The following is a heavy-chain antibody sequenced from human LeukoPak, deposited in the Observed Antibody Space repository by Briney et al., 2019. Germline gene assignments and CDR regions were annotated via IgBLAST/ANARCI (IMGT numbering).Heavy chain of an antibody. CDR2: IIPVFGTA. CDR3: ARVDRYHYYLDV. Sequence: ASVKVSCKASGGTFSTFSITWVRQAPGQGLEWMGGIIPVFGTATYAQQFQGRVTVATDESTSTAYLELSSLRSEDTAIYYCARVDRYHYYLDVWGKGTTVTVSS. J-gene: IGHJ6*03. CDR1: GGTFSTFS. V-gene: IGHV1-69*05.